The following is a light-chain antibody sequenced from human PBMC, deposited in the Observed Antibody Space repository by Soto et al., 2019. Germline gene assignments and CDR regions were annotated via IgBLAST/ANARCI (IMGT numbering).Light chain of an antibody. CDR1: QSVSNNY. J-gene: IGKJ2*01. CDR3: QQYENSPQYT. Sequence: EIVLTQSPGTLSLSPGERATLSCRAIQSVSNNYLAWYQQKPGQAPRLLIHGASRRATGIPDRLSGSGSGTDFILTISRLEPEDFAVYYCQQYENSPQYTFGQGTKVDIK. V-gene: IGKV3-20*01. CDR2: GAS.